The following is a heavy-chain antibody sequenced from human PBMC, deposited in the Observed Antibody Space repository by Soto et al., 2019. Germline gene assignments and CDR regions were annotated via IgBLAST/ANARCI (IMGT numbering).Heavy chain of an antibody. D-gene: IGHD3-22*01. Sequence: SSVKVSCKSSGGTFSIYAISWVRQAPGQGLEWMGGIIPIFGTANYAQKFPGRLTITADKSTGTAYIELSSLRSEERALYYCALNMTYYYDGGGPLDYGGRGTLATVSS. V-gene: IGHV1-69*06. CDR1: GGTFSIYA. J-gene: IGHJ4*02. CDR2: IIPIFGTA. CDR3: ALNMTYYYDGGGPLDY.